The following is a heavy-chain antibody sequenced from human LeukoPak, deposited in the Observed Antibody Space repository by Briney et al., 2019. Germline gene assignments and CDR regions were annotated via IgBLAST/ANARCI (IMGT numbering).Heavy chain of an antibody. CDR1: GYTFTSNY. J-gene: IGHJ4*02. Sequence: ASVKVSCKAFGYTFTSNYMHWVRQAPGQGPEWMGVISPSGGSTTYAQKFQGRVTLTRDMSTSTDYLELSSLRSEDTAVYYCASSGEKNYYDSSGYYGFDYWGQGTLVTVSS. D-gene: IGHD3-22*01. CDR2: ISPSGGST. V-gene: IGHV1-46*01. CDR3: ASSGEKNYYDSSGYYGFDY.